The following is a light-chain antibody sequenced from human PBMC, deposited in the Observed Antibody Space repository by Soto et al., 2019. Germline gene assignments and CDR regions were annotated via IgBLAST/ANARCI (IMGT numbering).Light chain of an antibody. CDR3: SSYTSSSTLV. V-gene: IGLV2-14*01. Sequence: QSALTQPASVSGSPGQSITISCTGTSSDVGGYNYGSWYQQHPGKAPKLMIYDVSNRPSGVSNRFSGSNSGNTASLTISGLQAEDEADYYCSSYTSSSTLVFGGGTKLLVL. CDR2: DVS. CDR1: SSDVGGYNY. J-gene: IGLJ2*01.